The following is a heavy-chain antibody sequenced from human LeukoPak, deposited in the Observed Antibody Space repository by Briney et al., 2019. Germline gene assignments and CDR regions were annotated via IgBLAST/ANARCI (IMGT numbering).Heavy chain of an antibody. Sequence: GASVKVSCKASAYTFTGYYMHWVRPAPGQGLEWMGWINPDSGGTNYAQKFQGRVTMTRDTSISTAYMEVSRLRSDDTAVYYCAREGSGWYGNFDYWGQGTLVTVSS. J-gene: IGHJ4*02. CDR1: AYTFTGYY. D-gene: IGHD6-19*01. V-gene: IGHV1-2*02. CDR2: INPDSGGT. CDR3: AREGSGWYGNFDY.